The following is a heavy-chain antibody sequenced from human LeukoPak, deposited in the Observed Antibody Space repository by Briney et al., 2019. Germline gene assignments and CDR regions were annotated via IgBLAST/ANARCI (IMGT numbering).Heavy chain of an antibody. CDR2: IYYSGST. V-gene: IGHV4-30-4*01. J-gene: IGHJ2*01. CDR1: GGSISSGDYY. Sequence: SQTLSLTCTVSGGSISSGDYYWSWIRQPPGKGLEWIGYIYYSGSTYYNPSLKSRVTISVDTSKNQFSLKLSSVTAADTAVYYCARGLNYYDSSGYYGLYWYFYLWGRGTLVTVSS. D-gene: IGHD3-22*01. CDR3: ARGLNYYDSSGYYGLYWYFYL.